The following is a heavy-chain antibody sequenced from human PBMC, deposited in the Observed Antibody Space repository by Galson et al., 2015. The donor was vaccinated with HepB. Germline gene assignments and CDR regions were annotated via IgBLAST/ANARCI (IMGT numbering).Heavy chain of an antibody. D-gene: IGHD6-13*01. CDR2: INPNSGGT. V-gene: IGHV1-2*04. Sequence: SVKVSCKASGYTFTGYYMFWVRQAPGQGLEWMGWINPNSGGTTYAQKFQGWVTMTRDTSINTAYMELTRVRADDTAVYYCARGVPGSSSWYDYWGQGTLVTVSS. J-gene: IGHJ4*02. CDR1: GYTFTGYY. CDR3: ARGVPGSSSWYDY.